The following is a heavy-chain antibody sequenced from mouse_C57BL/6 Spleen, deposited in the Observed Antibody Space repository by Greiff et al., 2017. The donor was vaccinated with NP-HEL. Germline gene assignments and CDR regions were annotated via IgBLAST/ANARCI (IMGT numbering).Heavy chain of an antibody. CDR3: ARKGGNYAFAY. D-gene: IGHD2-1*01. V-gene: IGHV1-85*01. CDR1: GYTFTSYD. Sequence: QVQLKESGPELVKPGASVKLSCKASGYTFTSYDINWVKQRPGQGLEWIGWIYPRDGSTKYNEKFKGKATLTVDTSSSTAYMELHSLTSEDSAVYFCARKGGNYAFAYWGQGTLVTVSA. J-gene: IGHJ3*01. CDR2: IYPRDGST.